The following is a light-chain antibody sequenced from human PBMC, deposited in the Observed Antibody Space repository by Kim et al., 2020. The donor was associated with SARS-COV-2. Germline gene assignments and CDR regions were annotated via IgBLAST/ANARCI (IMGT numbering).Light chain of an antibody. V-gene: IGLV3-19*01. J-gene: IGLJ3*02. CDR1: SLRSYY. CDR3: NSRDSSGNLWV. Sequence: SSELTQDPAVSVALGQTVRISCQGDSLRSYYTSWYQQKPRQAPVLVIYGNERRPSGTPDRFSGSISGNTASLTITGAQAEDEADYYCNSRDSSGNLWVFGGGTQLTVL. CDR2: GNE.